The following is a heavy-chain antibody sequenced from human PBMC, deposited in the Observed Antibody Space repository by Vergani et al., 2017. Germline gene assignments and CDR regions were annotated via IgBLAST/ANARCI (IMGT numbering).Heavy chain of an antibody. CDR2: TWYDGNNK. Sequence: QVQLVESGGGVVQPGRSLRLPCAASGFTFNQYGMHLVRQAPGKGLEWVAVTWYDGNNKQYADSVKGRFTISRDNSKSTMYLQMDSLRSEDTALYYFAKYLRDSTDGLPDSWGPGTLVIVSS. D-gene: IGHD2-21*02. CDR3: AKYLRDSTDGLPDS. V-gene: IGHV3-33*06. J-gene: IGHJ4*02. CDR1: GFTFNQYG.